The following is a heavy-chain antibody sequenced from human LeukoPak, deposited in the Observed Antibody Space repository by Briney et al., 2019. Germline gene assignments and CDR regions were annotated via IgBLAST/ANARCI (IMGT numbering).Heavy chain of an antibody. Sequence: GSSVKVSCKASGGTFSSYAISWVRQAPGQGLEWMGWINPNSGGTNYAQKFQGRVTMTRDTSISTAYMELSRLRSDDTAVYYCARASVTVTTGYYFDYWGQGTLVTVSS. CDR3: ARASVTVTTGYYFDY. CDR1: GGTFSSYA. J-gene: IGHJ4*02. D-gene: IGHD4-17*01. V-gene: IGHV1-2*02. CDR2: INPNSGGT.